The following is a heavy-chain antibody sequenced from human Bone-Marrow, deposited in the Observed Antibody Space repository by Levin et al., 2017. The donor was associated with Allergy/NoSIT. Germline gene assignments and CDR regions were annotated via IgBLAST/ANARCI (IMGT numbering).Heavy chain of an antibody. Sequence: SETLSLTCTVSRGSIGSGAYSWNWIRQPPGKGLEWIGYVLHSGNTYFNPSFKSRATISVDRTKNQFFLRLSSMTVADTAVYYCARADSGTYSIGGEIDYWGQGTLVTVSS. CDR3: ARADSGTYSIGGEIDY. V-gene: IGHV4-30-2*01. CDR2: VLHSGNT. J-gene: IGHJ4*02. CDR1: RGSIGSGAYS. D-gene: IGHD1-26*01.